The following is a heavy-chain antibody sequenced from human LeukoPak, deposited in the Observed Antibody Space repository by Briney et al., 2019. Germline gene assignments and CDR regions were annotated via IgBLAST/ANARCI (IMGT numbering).Heavy chain of an antibody. D-gene: IGHD2-2*01. CDR2: IYYSGST. V-gene: IGHV4-30-4*08. Sequence: SQILSLTCTVSGGSISSGDYYWSWIRQPPGKGLEWIGYIYYSGSTYYNPSLKSRVTISVDTSKNQFSLKLSSVTAADTAVYYCARGRKYQLLPYYYYYMDVWGKGTTVTVSS. J-gene: IGHJ6*03. CDR3: ARGRKYQLLPYYYYYMDV. CDR1: GGSISSGDYY.